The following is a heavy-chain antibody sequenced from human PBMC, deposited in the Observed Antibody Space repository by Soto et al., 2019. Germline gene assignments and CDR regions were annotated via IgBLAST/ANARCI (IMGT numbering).Heavy chain of an antibody. CDR1: GGTFSSYA. CDR2: IIPIFGTA. CDR3: ARDVFRTSEEV. J-gene: IGHJ6*02. V-gene: IGHV1-69*13. D-gene: IGHD2-8*02. Sequence: GASVNVYCKTSGGTFSSYAISWVRQAPGQGLEWMGGIIPIFGTANYAQKFQGRVTITADESTSTAYMELSSLRSEDTAVYYCARDVFRTSEEVWGQGTTVTVSS.